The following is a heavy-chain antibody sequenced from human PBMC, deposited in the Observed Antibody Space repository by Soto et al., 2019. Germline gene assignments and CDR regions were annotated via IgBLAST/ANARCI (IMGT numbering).Heavy chain of an antibody. CDR1: GGTFSSYA. V-gene: IGHV1-69*06. Sequence: GASVKVSCKASGGTFSSYAISWVRQAPGQGLEWMGGIIPIFGTANYAQKFQGRVTITADKSTSTAYMELSSLRSEDTAVYYCARGTQIAVAGLNWFDPWGQGTLVTVSS. D-gene: IGHD6-19*01. CDR3: ARGTQIAVAGLNWFDP. CDR2: IIPIFGTA. J-gene: IGHJ5*02.